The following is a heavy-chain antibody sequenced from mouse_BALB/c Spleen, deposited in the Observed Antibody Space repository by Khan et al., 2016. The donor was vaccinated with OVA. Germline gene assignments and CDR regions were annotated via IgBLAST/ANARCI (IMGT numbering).Heavy chain of an antibody. CDR3: ASGGYWYFDV. D-gene: IGHD1-1*02. CDR1: GYTFTNSG. Sequence: QIQLVQSGPELKKPGETVKISCKASGYTFTNSGMNWVKQTPGKDLKWMGWINTYTGEPTYADDFKGRFAFSLDTSASTAYLQINNLKNEDTATYFCASGGYWYFDVWGAGTTVTVSS. J-gene: IGHJ1*01. V-gene: IGHV9-3-1*01. CDR2: INTYTGEP.